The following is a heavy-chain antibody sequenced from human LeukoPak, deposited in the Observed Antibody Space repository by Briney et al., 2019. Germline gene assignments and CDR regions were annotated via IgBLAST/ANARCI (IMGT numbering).Heavy chain of an antibody. CDR2: IYYNGIS. D-gene: IGHD1-20*01. CDR3: AKILTVTGPTMDV. J-gene: IGHJ6*02. Sequence: SETLSLTCTVSGGSISGYYWSWIRQPPGKGLEWIAYIYYNGISNYNPSLKSRVIISVDSSKNQFSLKLTSVTAADPAVYYCAKILTVTGPTMDVWGQGTTVTVS. V-gene: IGHV4-59*01. CDR1: GGSISGYY.